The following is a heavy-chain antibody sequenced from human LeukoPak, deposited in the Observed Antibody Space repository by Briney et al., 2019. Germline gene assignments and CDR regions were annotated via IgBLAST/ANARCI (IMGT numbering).Heavy chain of an antibody. V-gene: IGHV4-30-4*07. CDR1: GGSVNSGGYS. Sequence: SETLSLTCVVSGGSVNSGGYSWSWIRQPPGKGLEWIGYIYDTGSTLYNPSLESRLTISIDTSKNQFSLRLSSVAAADTAVYFCARYGLSREDFQDWGEGTLVTVSS. J-gene: IGHJ1*01. CDR3: ARYGLSREDFQD. D-gene: IGHD2-8*01. CDR2: IYDTGST.